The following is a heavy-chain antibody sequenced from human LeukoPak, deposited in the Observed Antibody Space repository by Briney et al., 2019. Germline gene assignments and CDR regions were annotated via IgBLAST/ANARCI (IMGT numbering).Heavy chain of an antibody. CDR1: GFTFSSYE. Sequence: GGSLRLSCAASGFTFSSYEMNWVRQAPGKGLEWVSYISSSGSTIYYADSVKGRFTISRDNAKNSLYLQMNSLRAEDTAVFYCARDNPTRGYSAYDLDYWGQGTLVIVSS. V-gene: IGHV3-48*03. D-gene: IGHD5-12*01. CDR3: ARDNPTRGYSAYDLDY. CDR2: ISSSGSTI. J-gene: IGHJ4*02.